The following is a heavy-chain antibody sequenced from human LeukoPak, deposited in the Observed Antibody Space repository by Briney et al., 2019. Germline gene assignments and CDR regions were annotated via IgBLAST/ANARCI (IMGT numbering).Heavy chain of an antibody. CDR2: ISSSSSHI. Sequence: GGSLRLSCAASGFTFSSYSMNWVSQAPGKGLEWVSSISSSSSHIYYADSVKGRFTISRDNAKNSLYLQMNSLRAEDTAVYHCARFRHYYDSSAADAFDIWGQGTMVTVSS. J-gene: IGHJ3*02. CDR1: GFTFSSYS. CDR3: ARFRHYYDSSAADAFDI. V-gene: IGHV3-21*01. D-gene: IGHD3-22*01.